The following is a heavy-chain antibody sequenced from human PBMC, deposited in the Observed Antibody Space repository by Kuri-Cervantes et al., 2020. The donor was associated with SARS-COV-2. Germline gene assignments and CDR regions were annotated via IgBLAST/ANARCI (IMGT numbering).Heavy chain of an antibody. Sequence: GSLRLSCAVSGYSISSGYYWGWIRQPPGKGLEWIGSIYHSGSTYYNPSLKSRVTISVDTSKNQFSLKLSSVTAADTAVYYCARHRLSRNYFDYWGQGTRVTRYS. D-gene: IGHD1-14*01. CDR1: GYSISSGYY. CDR3: ARHRLSRNYFDY. CDR2: IYHSGST. V-gene: IGHV4-38-2*01. J-gene: IGHJ4*02.